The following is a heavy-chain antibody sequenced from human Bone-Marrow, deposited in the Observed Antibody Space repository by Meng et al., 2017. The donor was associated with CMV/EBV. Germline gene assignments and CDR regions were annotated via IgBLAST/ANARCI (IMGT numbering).Heavy chain of an antibody. J-gene: IGHJ6*02. Sequence: GGSLRLSCAASGFKFDEYAMYWVRQAPGEGLEWVAGISSNSGTVGYAGSVRGRFTISRDNAMYSLYLQMNSLRAEDTAVYYCAKDTEPQLGIDVWCQGSTVTVSS. CDR1: GFKFDEYA. D-gene: IGHD1-14*01. CDR3: AKDTEPQLGIDV. V-gene: IGHV3-9*01. CDR2: ISSNSGTV.